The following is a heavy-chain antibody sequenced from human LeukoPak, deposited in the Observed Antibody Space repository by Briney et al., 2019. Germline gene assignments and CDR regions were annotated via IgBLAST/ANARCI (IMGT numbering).Heavy chain of an antibody. J-gene: IGHJ4*02. CDR2: IKQDGSEK. V-gene: IGHV3-7*01. CDR3: AELRGYAVPRDY. CDR1: GFTFSTYW. Sequence: GGSLRLSCAASGFTFSTYWMSWVRQAPGKGLEWVANIKQDGSEKYYVDSVKGRFTISRDNAKNSLYLQMNSLRAEDTAVYYCAELRGYAVPRDYWGQGTLVTVSS. D-gene: IGHD2-2*01.